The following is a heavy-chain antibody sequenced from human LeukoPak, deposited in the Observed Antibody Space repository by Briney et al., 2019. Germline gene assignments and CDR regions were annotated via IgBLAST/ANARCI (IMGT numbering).Heavy chain of an antibody. D-gene: IGHD5-18*01. CDR2: IYPGDSDN. Sequence: GESLKISCKGSGFSFTNYWIAWVRQIPGKGLEWMGIIYPGDSDNRYSPSFLGQVHISAGKSISTAYLQWSSLKASDTAIHCGARRRYTSGRYYMDVWGKGTTVTVSS. J-gene: IGHJ6*03. CDR1: GFSFTNYW. CDR3: ARRRYTSGRYYMDV. V-gene: IGHV5-51*01.